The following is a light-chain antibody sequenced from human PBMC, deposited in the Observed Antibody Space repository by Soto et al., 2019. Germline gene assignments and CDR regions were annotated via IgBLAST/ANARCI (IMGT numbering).Light chain of an antibody. CDR3: QQYGRPSRT. V-gene: IGKV3-20*01. Sequence: EIVLTQSPGTLSLSPGERATLSCRASQIVSSYLAWYQQKPGQAPRLLIYGASSRATGIPDRFSGSGSGTDFTLTISRLEPEDFAVYYCQQYGRPSRTFGQGTKVEIK. J-gene: IGKJ1*01. CDR2: GAS. CDR1: QIVSSY.